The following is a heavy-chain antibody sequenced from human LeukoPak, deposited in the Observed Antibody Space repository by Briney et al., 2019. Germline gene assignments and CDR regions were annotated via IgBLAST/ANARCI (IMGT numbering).Heavy chain of an antibody. CDR2: INPNSGGT. CDR1: GYTFTGYY. CDR3: ARVSAVAGKGVWFDP. V-gene: IGHV1-2*02. J-gene: IGHJ5*02. Sequence: ASVKVSCKASGYTFTGYYMHWVRQAPGQGLEWMGWINPNSGGTNYAQKFQGRVTMTRDTSISTAYMELSRLRSDDTAVYYCARVSAVAGKGVWFDPLGPGNPGHRLL. D-gene: IGHD6-19*01.